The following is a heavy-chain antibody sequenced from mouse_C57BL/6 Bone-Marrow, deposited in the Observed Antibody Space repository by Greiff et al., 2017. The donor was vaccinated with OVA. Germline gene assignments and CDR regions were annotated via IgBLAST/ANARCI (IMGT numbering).Heavy chain of an antibody. V-gene: IGHV1-69*02. Sequence: QVQLKQSGAELMKPGASVKLSCKATGYTFTGYWMHWVKQRPGQGLEWIGGIDPADSYTNYNQKFKGKATLTVDTSSSTAYMQLSSLTSEDAAVYYYARGHYGSSSVYWGQGTTLTVSS. CDR2: IDPADSYT. D-gene: IGHD1-1*01. CDR1: GYTFTGYW. CDR3: ARGHYGSSSVY. J-gene: IGHJ2*01.